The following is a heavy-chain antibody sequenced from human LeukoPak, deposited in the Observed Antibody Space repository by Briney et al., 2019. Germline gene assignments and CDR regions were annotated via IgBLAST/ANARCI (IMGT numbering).Heavy chain of an antibody. V-gene: IGHV3-33*01. CDR2: IWYDGSNK. J-gene: IGHJ4*02. D-gene: IGHD2-2*01. CDR3: ARDGEDIVVVPAAIPFDY. CDR1: AFTFSSYG. Sequence: GGSMRLSCAASAFTFSSYGMHWVRQAPGKGLEWVAVIWYDGSNKYYADSVKGRFTISRDNSKNTLYLQMNSLIAEGTAVYYCARDGEDIVVVPAAIPFDYWGQGTLVTVSS.